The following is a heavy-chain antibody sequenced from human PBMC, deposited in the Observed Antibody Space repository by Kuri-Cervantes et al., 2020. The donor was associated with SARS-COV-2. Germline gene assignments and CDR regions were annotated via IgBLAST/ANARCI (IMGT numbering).Heavy chain of an antibody. Sequence: SETLSLTCTVSGGSISSSSYYWGWIRQPPGKGLEWIGSIYYSGSTYYNPSLKSRVTISVDTSKNQFSLELSSVTAADTAVYYCARESPKGDFDYWGQGTLVTVSS. CDR3: ARESPKGDFDY. V-gene: IGHV4-39*02. CDR1: GGSISSSSYY. D-gene: IGHD3-16*01. CDR2: IYYSGST. J-gene: IGHJ4*02.